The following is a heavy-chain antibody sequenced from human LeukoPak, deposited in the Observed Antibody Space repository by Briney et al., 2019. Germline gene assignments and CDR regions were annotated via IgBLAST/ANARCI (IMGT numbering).Heavy chain of an antibody. CDR1: GFTVSSNY. CDR3: ARALQSWGRDDAFDI. V-gene: IGHV3-53*01. Sequence: GGSLRLSCAASGFTVSSNYMSWVRQAPGKGLEWVSVIYSGGSTYYADSVKGRFTTSRDNSKNTLYLQMNSLRAEDTAVYYCARALQSWGRDDAFDIWGQGTMVTVSS. CDR2: IYSGGST. D-gene: IGHD7-27*01. J-gene: IGHJ3*02.